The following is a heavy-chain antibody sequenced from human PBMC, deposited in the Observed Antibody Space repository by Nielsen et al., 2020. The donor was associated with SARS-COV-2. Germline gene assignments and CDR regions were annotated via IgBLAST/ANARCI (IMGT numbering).Heavy chain of an antibody. D-gene: IGHD6-19*01. Sequence: SLKISCAASGFAFSSYAMTWVRQAPGKGLEWVSSISWNSGSIGYADSVKGRFTISRDNAQSSLYLLMNNLRAEDTAVYYCASSGWLDYWGQGTRVTVSS. V-gene: IGHV3-9*01. J-gene: IGHJ4*02. CDR1: GFAFSSYA. CDR2: ISWNSGSI. CDR3: ASSGWLDY.